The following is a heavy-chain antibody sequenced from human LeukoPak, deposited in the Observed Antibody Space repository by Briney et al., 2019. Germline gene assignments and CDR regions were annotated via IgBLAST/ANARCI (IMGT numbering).Heavy chain of an antibody. J-gene: IGHJ6*02. D-gene: IGHD3-16*01. V-gene: IGHV3-7*03. CDR1: GFTFSSYW. CDR2: IKQDGSEK. CDR3: ARGGGLDV. Sequence: PGGSLRLSCAASGFTFSSYWMSWVRQAPGKGLEWVTNIKQDGSEKHYVDSVKGRFTISRDNAKNSLYLQMNSLRGEDTAVYFCARGGGLDVWGQGATVTVSS.